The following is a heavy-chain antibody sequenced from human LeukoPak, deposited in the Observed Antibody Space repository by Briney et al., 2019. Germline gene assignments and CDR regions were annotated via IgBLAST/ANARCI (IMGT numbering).Heavy chain of an antibody. CDR3: ARDGWPAFDY. J-gene: IGHJ4*02. CDR2: TFYRSKWYN. CDR1: GDSVSSSTAA. V-gene: IGHV6-1*01. Sequence: SQTLSLTCAISGDSVSSSTAAWNWIRQSPSRGLEWLGRTFYRSKWYNDYAVSVQSRITINPDTFKNQFSLQLNSVTPEDTAVYFCARDGWPAFDYWGQGTLVTVSS. D-gene: IGHD2-15*01.